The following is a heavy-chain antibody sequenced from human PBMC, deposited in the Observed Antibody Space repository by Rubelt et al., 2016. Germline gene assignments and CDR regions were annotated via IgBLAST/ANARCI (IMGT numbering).Heavy chain of an antibody. CDR1: SSYV. V-gene: IGHV3-30*04. CDR2: ILSNGNIK. Sequence: SSYVLHWVRQAPGKGLEWVAVILSNGNIKYYADSVNGRFTITRDNSKNTLFLHMNSLRGEDTAVYYRATEPVEATTVRHFDYWGQGTLVTVSS. CDR3: ATEPVEATTVRHFDY. D-gene: IGHD1-26*01. J-gene: IGHJ4*02.